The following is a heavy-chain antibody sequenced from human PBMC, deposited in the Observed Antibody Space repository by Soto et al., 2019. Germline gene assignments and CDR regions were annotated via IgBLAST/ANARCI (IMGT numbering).Heavy chain of an antibody. CDR3: AKLPIIRGNALDL. V-gene: IGHV3-23*01. D-gene: IGHD3-10*01. CDR2: ISGTAESI. CDR1: GFSLRSYA. J-gene: IGHJ3*01. Sequence: PGGSLRLSGAASGFSLRSYAVTWVRQVPGKGLEWVSVISGTAESIYYVDSVKGRFTISRDNSRNTVYLKMNFLRAEDTALYYCAKLPIIRGNALDLWGQGTMVTVSS.